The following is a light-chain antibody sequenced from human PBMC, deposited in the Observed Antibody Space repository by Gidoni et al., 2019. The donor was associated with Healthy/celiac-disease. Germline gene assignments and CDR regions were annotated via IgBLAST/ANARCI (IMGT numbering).Light chain of an antibody. CDR1: QSVSSSY. Sequence: MVLTQSPGTLSLSPGERATPSCRASQSVSSSYLAWYQQKPGQAPRLLIYGASSRATGIPYRFSGSGSGTDFTLTISRLQPEDFAVYYCQQYGSSLWTFGQXTKVEIK. CDR2: GAS. J-gene: IGKJ1*01. V-gene: IGKV3-20*01. CDR3: QQYGSSLWT.